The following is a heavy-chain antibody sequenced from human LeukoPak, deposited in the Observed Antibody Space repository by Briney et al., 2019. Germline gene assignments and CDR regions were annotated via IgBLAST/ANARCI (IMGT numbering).Heavy chain of an antibody. D-gene: IGHD3/OR15-3a*01. CDR3: ARLLAGLVHDAFDI. Sequence: SETLSLTCTVSGGSISSSSYYWGWIRQPPGKGLEWIGSIYYSGSTYYNPSLKSRVTISVDTSKNQFSLKLSSVTAADTAVYYCARLLAGLVHDAFDIWGQGTMVTVSS. J-gene: IGHJ3*02. CDR1: GGSISSSSYY. CDR2: IYYSGST. V-gene: IGHV4-39*01.